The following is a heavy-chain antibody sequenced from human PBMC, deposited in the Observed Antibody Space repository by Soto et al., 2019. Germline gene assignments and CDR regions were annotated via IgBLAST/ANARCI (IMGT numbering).Heavy chain of an antibody. D-gene: IGHD2-15*01. CDR3: ARPIPRWSYHYGMDV. J-gene: IGHJ6*02. V-gene: IGHV3-30*03. CDR2: ISFDGRKE. Sequence: QLVESGGRGVQPGRSLRLSCEASEFTFSSYAMHWDRQAPGRGLEWVALISFDGRKEYYADSVKGRFTVSRDNSRSMVYLQMDSLRPDDTAIYYCARPIPRWSYHYGMDVWGQGTTVTVSS. CDR1: EFTFSSYA.